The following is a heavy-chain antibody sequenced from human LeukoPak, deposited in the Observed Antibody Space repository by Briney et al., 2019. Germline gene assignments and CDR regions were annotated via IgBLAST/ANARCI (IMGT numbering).Heavy chain of an antibody. CDR2: INPNSGGT. Sequence: ASVKVSCKASGYTFTGYYMHWVRQDPGQGLEWMGWINPNSGGTNYAQKFQGRVTMTRDTSISTAYMELSRLRSDDTAVYYCARASMLDCSSTSCYRAYYYYYYGMDVWGQGTTVTVSS. CDR1: GYTFTGYY. D-gene: IGHD2-2*01. J-gene: IGHJ6*02. CDR3: ARASMLDCSSTSCYRAYYYYYYGMDV. V-gene: IGHV1-2*02.